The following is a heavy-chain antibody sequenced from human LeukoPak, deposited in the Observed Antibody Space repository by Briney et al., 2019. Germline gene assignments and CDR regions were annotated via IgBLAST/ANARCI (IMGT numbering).Heavy chain of an antibody. CDR1: GGSITSSSYY. J-gene: IGHJ4*02. CDR3: ARDLDDTIGWYSDY. V-gene: IGHV4-39*07. CDR2: IYYGGST. D-gene: IGHD6-19*01. Sequence: SETLSLTCTVSGGSITSSSYYWGWIRQPPGKGLEWIGSIYYGGSTYYNPSLKSRVTISVDTSKNQFSLKLSSVTAADTAVYYCARDLDDTIGWYSDYWGQGTLVTVSS.